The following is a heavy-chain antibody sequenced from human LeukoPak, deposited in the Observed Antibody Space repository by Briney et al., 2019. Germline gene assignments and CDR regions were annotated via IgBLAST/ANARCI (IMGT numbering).Heavy chain of an antibody. Sequence: GGSLRLSCAASGFTFSTYSMDWVRQAPGKGLEWVSSISSSSSYIYYADSVKGRFTISRDNAKNSLYLQMNSLRAEDTAVYYCAELGITMIGGVWGKGTTVTISS. D-gene: IGHD3-10*02. CDR2: ISSSSSYI. CDR1: GFTFSTYS. CDR3: AELGITMIGGV. V-gene: IGHV3-21*01. J-gene: IGHJ6*04.